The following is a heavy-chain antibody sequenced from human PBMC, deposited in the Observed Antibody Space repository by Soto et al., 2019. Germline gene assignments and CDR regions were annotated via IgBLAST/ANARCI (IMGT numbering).Heavy chain of an antibody. J-gene: IGHJ4*02. CDR1: GFTFSSYA. CDR3: AKGTWGFDY. V-gene: IGHV3-23*01. CDR2: ISGSSGST. D-gene: IGHD7-27*01. Sequence: EVQLLESGGGLVQPGGYLRLSCAASGFTFSSYAMTWVRQAPGKGLEWVSTISGSSGSTYYADSVKGRFTISRDNSKNTVYLQMNSLRAEDTGVYYCAKGTWGFDYWGQGTLVTVSS.